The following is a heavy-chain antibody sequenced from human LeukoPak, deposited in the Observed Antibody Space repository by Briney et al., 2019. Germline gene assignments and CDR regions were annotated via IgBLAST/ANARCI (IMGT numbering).Heavy chain of an antibody. CDR2: IYYSGTT. CDR1: GGSISSSTYY. V-gene: IGHV4-39*07. CDR3: ARDSGRYCSGGSCYRYYYMDV. J-gene: IGHJ6*03. D-gene: IGHD2-15*01. Sequence: PSETLSLTCTVSGGSISSSTYYWGWIRQSPGKGLEWIGSIYYSGTTYYNPSLKSRVTISVDTSKNQFSLKLNSVTAADTAVYYCARDSGRYCSGGSCYRYYYMDVWGKGTTVTVSS.